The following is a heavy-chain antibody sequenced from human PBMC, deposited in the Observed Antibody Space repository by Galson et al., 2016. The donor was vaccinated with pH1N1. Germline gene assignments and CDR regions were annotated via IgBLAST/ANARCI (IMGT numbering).Heavy chain of an antibody. CDR2: LYSSGTT. D-gene: IGHD5-24*01. CDR3: ARHLHVPGFKGIDS. CDR1: GGSISRSN. J-gene: IGHJ4*02. V-gene: IGHV4-59*08. Sequence: SETLSLTCAISGGSISRSNWCWVRQSPVKGLEWIAYLYSSGTTTYNPSVASRVTISVDTPKNQFSLNLDFVTAADTAIYYCARHLHVPGFKGIDSRGQGILVTVSS.